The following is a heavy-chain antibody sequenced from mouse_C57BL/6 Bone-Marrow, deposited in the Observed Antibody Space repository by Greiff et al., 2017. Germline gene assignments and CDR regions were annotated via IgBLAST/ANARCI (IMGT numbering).Heavy chain of an antibody. J-gene: IGHJ2*01. CDR2: ISDGGSYT. Sequence: EVHLVESGGGLVKPGGSLKLSCAASGFTFSSYAMSWVRQTPEKRLEWVATISDGGSYTYYPDNVKGRFTISRDNAKKNLYLQMSHLKSEDTAMYYCARQAIYDGYYVVDYWGQGTTLTVSS. CDR3: ARQAIYDGYYVVDY. CDR1: GFTFSSYA. D-gene: IGHD2-3*01. V-gene: IGHV5-4*01.